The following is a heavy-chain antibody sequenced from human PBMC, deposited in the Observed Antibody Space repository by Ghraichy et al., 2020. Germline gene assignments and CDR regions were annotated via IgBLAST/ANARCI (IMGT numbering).Heavy chain of an antibody. CDR3: AGRPAMVIDAFDI. CDR1: GFTFSSYA. J-gene: IGHJ3*02. Sequence: LNISCAASGFTFSSYAMHWVRQAPGKGLEWVAVISYDGSNKYYADSVKGRFTISRDNSKNTLYLQMNSLRAEDTAVYYCAGRPAMVIDAFDIWGQGTMVTVSS. CDR2: ISYDGSNK. V-gene: IGHV3-30-3*01. D-gene: IGHD5-18*01.